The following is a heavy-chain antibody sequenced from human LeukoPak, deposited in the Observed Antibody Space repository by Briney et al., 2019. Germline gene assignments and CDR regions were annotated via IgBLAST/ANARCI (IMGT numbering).Heavy chain of an antibody. CDR1: GFAFSNYA. V-gene: IGHV3-23*01. Sequence: GGSLRLPCAASGFAFSNYAMSWVRQAPGKGLEWVSAISGGGGSTYYADSVKGRFTISRDNSKNTLYMQMNSLRDEDTAVYYCAIMHGYYDGTGYWVQWGQGTLVTVSS. CDR3: AIMHGYYDGTGYWVQ. CDR2: ISGGGGST. D-gene: IGHD3-22*01. J-gene: IGHJ1*01.